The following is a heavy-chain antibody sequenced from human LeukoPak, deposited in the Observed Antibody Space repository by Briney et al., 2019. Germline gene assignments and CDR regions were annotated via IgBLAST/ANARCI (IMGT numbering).Heavy chain of an antibody. CDR2: ISAYNGNA. V-gene: IGHV1-18*01. CDR3: ARDYYYDSSGYVDY. D-gene: IGHD3-22*01. CDR1: GYTFTSYG. J-gene: IGHJ4*02. Sequence: GASVKVSCNASGYTFTSYGISWVRQAPGQGLEWMGWISAYNGNANYAQNLQGRITMTTDTSTSTAYMELTSLRSDDTAVYYCARDYYYDSSGYVDYWGQGTLVTVSS.